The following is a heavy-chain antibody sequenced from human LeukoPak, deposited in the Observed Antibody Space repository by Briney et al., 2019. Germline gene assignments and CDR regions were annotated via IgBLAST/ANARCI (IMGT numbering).Heavy chain of an antibody. D-gene: IGHD6-13*01. J-gene: IGHJ4*02. V-gene: IGHV3-11*01. CDR1: GFTFSDYY. Sequence: PGGSLRLSCAASGFTFSDYYMSCIREAPGKGLEWVSYISSSGSTIYYADSVKGRFTISRDNAKNSLYLQMNSLRAEDTAVYYCASLLAAAGRYCFDYWGQGTLVTVSS. CDR3: ASLLAAAGRYCFDY. CDR2: ISSSGSTI.